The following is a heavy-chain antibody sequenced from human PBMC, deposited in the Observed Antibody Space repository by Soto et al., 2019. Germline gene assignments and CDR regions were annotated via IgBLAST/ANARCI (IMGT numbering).Heavy chain of an antibody. J-gene: IGHJ4*02. Sequence: SETLSLTCAVYGGSFSGYYWSWIRQPPGKGLEWIGEINHSGSTNYNPSLKSRVTISVDTSKNQFSLKLSSVTAADTAVYYCARDGPYIAAAGTREARFDYWGQGTLVTV. V-gene: IGHV4-34*01. CDR2: INHSGST. CDR1: GGSFSGYY. D-gene: IGHD6-13*01. CDR3: ARDGPYIAAAGTREARFDY.